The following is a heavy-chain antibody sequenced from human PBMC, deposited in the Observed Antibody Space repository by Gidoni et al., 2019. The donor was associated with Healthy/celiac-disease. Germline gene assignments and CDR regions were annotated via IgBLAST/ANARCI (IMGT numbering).Heavy chain of an antibody. CDR2: INHSGST. CDR1: GGSFSGYY. D-gene: IGHD1-26*01. V-gene: IGHV4-34*01. Sequence: QVQLQQWGAGLLKPSETLSLTCAVYGGSFSGYYWSWIRQPPGKGLEWIGEINHSGSTNYNPSLKSRVTISVDTSKNQFSLKLSSVTAADTAVYYCARSVGVVGATGASTRNWFDPWGQGTLVTVSS. J-gene: IGHJ5*02. CDR3: ARSVGVVGATGASTRNWFDP.